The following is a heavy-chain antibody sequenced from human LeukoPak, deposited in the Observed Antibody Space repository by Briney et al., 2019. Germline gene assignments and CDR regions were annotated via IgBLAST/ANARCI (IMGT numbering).Heavy chain of an antibody. CDR3: ARPNDYCSSTSCYGAFDI. D-gene: IGHD2-2*01. V-gene: IGHV5-51*01. CDR1: GYRFTSYW. CDR2: IYPGDSDT. J-gene: IGHJ3*02. Sequence: GESLQISCKGSGYRFTSYWIGWVRQMPGKGLEWMGIIYPGDSDTRYSPSFQGQVTISADKSISTAYLQWSSLKASDTAMYYCARPNDYCSSTSCYGAFDIWGQGTMVTVSS.